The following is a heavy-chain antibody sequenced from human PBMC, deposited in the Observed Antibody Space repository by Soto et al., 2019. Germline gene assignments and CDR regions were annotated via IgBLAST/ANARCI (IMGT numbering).Heavy chain of an antibody. CDR2: IYYSGST. V-gene: IGHV4-39*02. CDR3: ARLTRETGSFDY. CDR1: VGSISNSFYY. D-gene: IGHD3-9*01. Sequence: SETLSLTCTVSVGSISNSFYYWSWIRQPPGKGLEWIGSIYYSGSTYYNPSLRSRVTISADTSKNHFSLNLSSVTATDTAVYYCARLTRETGSFDYWGQGSLVTVYS. J-gene: IGHJ4*02.